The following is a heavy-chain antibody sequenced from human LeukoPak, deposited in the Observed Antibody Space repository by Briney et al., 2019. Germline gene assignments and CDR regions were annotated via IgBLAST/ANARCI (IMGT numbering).Heavy chain of an antibody. V-gene: IGHV3-13*04. D-gene: IGHD3-16*01. Sequence: GGSLRLSCAASGFTFSSYDMHWVRQATGKGLEWVSAIDTAGNTFYPGSVKGRFTISRENAKDSLYLQMNNVRAGDTALYFCARTSKVTSVMDIWGQGTMATVSS. J-gene: IGHJ3*02. CDR2: IDTAGNT. CDR1: GFTFSSYD. CDR3: ARTSKVTSVMDI.